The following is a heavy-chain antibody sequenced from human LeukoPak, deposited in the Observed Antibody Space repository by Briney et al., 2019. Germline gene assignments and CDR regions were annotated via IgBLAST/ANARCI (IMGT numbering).Heavy chain of an antibody. J-gene: IGHJ4*02. CDR2: INPNSGGT. Sequence: GASVKVSCKASGYTFTGYYIHWVRQAPGQGLEWMGRINPNSGGTNYAQKFQGRVTMTRDTSINTAYMELSRLRSDDTAVYYCAREYCSGTSCYTFDYWGQGTLVTVSS. V-gene: IGHV1-2*06. CDR1: GYTFTGYY. CDR3: AREYCSGTSCYTFDY. D-gene: IGHD2-2*02.